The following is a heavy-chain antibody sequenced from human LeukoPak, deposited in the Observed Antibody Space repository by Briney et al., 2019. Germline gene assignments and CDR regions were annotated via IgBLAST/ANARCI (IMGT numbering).Heavy chain of an antibody. J-gene: IGHJ6*02. V-gene: IGHV3-30*18. Sequence: GGSLRLSCAASRFTFSSYGMHWVRQAPGKGLEWVAVISYDGSNKYYADSVKGRFTISRDNSKNTLYLQMNSLRAEDTTVYYCAKGPESSGWYYYYYGMDVWGQGTTVTVSS. CDR2: ISYDGSNK. CDR3: AKGPESSGWYYYYYGMDV. D-gene: IGHD6-19*01. CDR1: RFTFSSYG.